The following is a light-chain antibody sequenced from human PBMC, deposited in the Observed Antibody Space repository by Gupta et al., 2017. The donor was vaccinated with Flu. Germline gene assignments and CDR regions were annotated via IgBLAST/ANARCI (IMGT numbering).Light chain of an antibody. V-gene: IGLV1-51*01. J-gene: IGLJ2*01. CDR3: GTWDSSLSALVV. CDR2: DNN. CDR1: SSNIGNNY. Sequence: VTISCSGSSSNIGNNYVSWYQQIPGTAPKLLIYDNNKRPSGIPDRFSGSKSGTSATLGITGLQTGDEADYYCGTWDSSLSALVVFGGGTKLTVL.